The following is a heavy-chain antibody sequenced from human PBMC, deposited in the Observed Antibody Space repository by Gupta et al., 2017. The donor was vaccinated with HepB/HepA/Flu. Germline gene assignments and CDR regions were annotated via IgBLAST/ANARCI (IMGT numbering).Heavy chain of an antibody. CDR2: ISGSGGST. Sequence: EVQLLASGGGLVQPGGSLRLSCAASGFTFSSYAMSWVRQAPGKGLEWVSAISGSGGSTYYADSVKGRFTISRDNSKNTLYLQMNSLRAEDTAVYYCAKALAEYYDFWSGYLRDPFDYWGQGTLVTVSS. V-gene: IGHV3-23*01. J-gene: IGHJ4*02. CDR3: AKALAEYYDFWSGYLRDPFDY. CDR1: GFTFSSYA. D-gene: IGHD3-3*01.